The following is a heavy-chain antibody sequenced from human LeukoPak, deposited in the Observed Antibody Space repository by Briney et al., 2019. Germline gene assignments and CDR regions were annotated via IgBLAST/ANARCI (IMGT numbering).Heavy chain of an antibody. Sequence: TGGSLRLSCAASGFTLSSYAMSWVRQGPGKGLEWVSAISVSGNTYHADSVKGRFTISRDSSKNTLYLQMNSLRAGDAAVYYCAKAARVGATDYYYYYMDVWGKGTTVTVSS. CDR1: GFTLSSYA. V-gene: IGHV3-23*01. D-gene: IGHD1-26*01. CDR3: AKAARVGATDYYYYYMDV. J-gene: IGHJ6*03. CDR2: ISVSGNT.